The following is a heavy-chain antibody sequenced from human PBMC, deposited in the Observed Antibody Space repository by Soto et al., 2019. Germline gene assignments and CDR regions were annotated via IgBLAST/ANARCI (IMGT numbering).Heavy chain of an antibody. V-gene: IGHV4-59*01. Sequence: PSETLSLTCTVSGGSISSYYWSWIRQPPGKGLEWIGYIYYTGSTNYNPSLKTRVAISMDTSKNQFSLNLSSVTAADTAVYYCARESVDYDILTGYSPKGAIDYWGQGTLVTVSS. CDR1: GGSISSYY. CDR2: IYYTGST. J-gene: IGHJ4*02. CDR3: ARESVDYDILTGYSPKGAIDY. D-gene: IGHD3-9*01.